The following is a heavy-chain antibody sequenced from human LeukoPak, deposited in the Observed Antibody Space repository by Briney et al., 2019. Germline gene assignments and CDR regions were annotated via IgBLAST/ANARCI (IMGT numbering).Heavy chain of an antibody. Sequence: GGSLRLSCAASGFTFSSYAMSWVRQAPGKGLEWVANIKQDGSEKYYVDSLKGRFTISRDNAKNSLYLQMNNLRAEDTAVYYCNVAHQLLHWGQGTLVTVSS. CDR2: IKQDGSEK. J-gene: IGHJ4*02. CDR1: GFTFSSYA. V-gene: IGHV3-7*01. D-gene: IGHD2-2*01. CDR3: NVAHQLLH.